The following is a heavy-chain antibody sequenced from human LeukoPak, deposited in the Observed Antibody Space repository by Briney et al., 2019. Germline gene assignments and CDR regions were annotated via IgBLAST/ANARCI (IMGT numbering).Heavy chain of an antibody. D-gene: IGHD2-8*01. V-gene: IGHV1-2*02. Sequence: ASVKVSCKASGYTFTSYAMNWVRQAPGQGLEWMGWINPNNGATNYAQKFQGRVTMTKATSISTAYMELNRLRSDDTAVYYCARNGAPGPHYYYMDVWGKGTTVTVSS. J-gene: IGHJ6*03. CDR2: INPNNGAT. CDR1: GYTFTSYA. CDR3: ARNGAPGPHYYYMDV.